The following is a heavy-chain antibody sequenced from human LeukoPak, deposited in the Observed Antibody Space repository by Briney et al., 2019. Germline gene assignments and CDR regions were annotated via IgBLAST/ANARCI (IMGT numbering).Heavy chain of an antibody. CDR2: ISHSGGA. Sequence: KPSETLSRTCAVYGGSLSGYYWTWVRQPPGKGLEWIGEISHSGGANYSPSLKSRVTISLDTSKNQFSLRLTSVTAADTAVYYCARLTWGLPPGGLYYNYYIDVWDKGATVTVSS. D-gene: IGHD2-2*01. CDR3: ARLTWGLPPGGLYYNYYIDV. CDR1: GGSLSGYY. J-gene: IGHJ6*03. V-gene: IGHV4-34*01.